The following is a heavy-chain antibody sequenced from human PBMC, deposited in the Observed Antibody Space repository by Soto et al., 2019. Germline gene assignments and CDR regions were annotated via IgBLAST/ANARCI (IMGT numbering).Heavy chain of an antibody. Sequence: GGSLRLSCAASGFTFSSYSMNWVRQAPGKGLEWVSYIISSSSTIFYADSVKGRFTISRGNAKNSLYLQMKSLTDEDTSVYYCARATVTDAFDSWGQVTMVTVSS. CDR1: GFTFSSYS. D-gene: IGHD4-17*01. CDR2: IISSSSTI. J-gene: IGHJ3*02. V-gene: IGHV3-48*02. CDR3: ARATVTDAFDS.